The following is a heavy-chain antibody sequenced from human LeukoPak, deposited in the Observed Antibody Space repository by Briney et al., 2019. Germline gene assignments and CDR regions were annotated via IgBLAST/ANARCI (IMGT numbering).Heavy chain of an antibody. CDR1: GGSISSGGYY. V-gene: IGHV4-61*02. D-gene: IGHD6-19*01. J-gene: IGHJ6*03. CDR3: ARDGRAVAGTYYYYMDV. CDR2: IYTSGST. Sequence: SETLSLTCTVSGGSISSGGYYWSWIRQPAGKGLEWIGRIYTSGSTNYNPSLKSRVTMSVDTSKNQFSLKLSSVTAADTAVYYCARDGRAVAGTYYYYMDVWGKGTTVTVSS.